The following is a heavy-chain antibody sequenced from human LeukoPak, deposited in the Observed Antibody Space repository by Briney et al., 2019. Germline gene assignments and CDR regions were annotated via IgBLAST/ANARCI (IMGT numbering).Heavy chain of an antibody. Sequence: GGSLRLSCAASGFTFSSYSMNWVRQAPGKGLEWVSSISSSSSYIYYADSVKGRFTISRGNAKNSLYLQMNSLRAEDTAVYYCARVIAAAPPYYYYGMDVWGQGTTVTVSS. V-gene: IGHV3-21*01. CDR2: ISSSSSYI. D-gene: IGHD6-13*01. J-gene: IGHJ6*02. CDR3: ARVIAAAPPYYYYGMDV. CDR1: GFTFSSYS.